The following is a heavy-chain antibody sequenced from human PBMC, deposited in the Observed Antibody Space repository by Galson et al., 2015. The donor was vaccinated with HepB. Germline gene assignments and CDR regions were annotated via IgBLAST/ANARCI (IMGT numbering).Heavy chain of an antibody. CDR2: ISGSGGST. J-gene: IGHJ4*02. CDR1: GFTFSSYA. D-gene: IGHD3-22*01. CDR3: AKDRGVDSSGYYSLSLFDY. V-gene: IGHV3-23*01. Sequence: LRLSCAASGFTFSSYAMSWVRQAPGKGLEWVSAISGSGGSTYYADSVKGRFTISRDNSKNTLYLQMNSLRAEDTAVYYCAKDRGVDSSGYYSLSLFDYWGQGTLVTASS.